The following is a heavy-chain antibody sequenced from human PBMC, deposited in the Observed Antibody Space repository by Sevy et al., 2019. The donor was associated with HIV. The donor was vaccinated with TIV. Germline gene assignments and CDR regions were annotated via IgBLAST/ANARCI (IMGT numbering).Heavy chain of an antibody. CDR3: ARESGDCSSTSCYEGVLDY. V-gene: IGHV4-61*02. Sequence: SETLSLTCTVSGGSINSGNYYWSWIRQPAGKGLEWIGRSYTSGSTNYNPSLKSRVTISVDTSKNQFSLKLSSVTAADTAVYYSARESGDCSSTSCYEGVLDYWGQGTLVTVSS. D-gene: IGHD2-2*01. CDR1: GGSINSGNYY. CDR2: SYTSGST. J-gene: IGHJ4*02.